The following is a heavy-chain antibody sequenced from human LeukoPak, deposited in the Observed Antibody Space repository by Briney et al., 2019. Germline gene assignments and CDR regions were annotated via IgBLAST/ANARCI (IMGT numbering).Heavy chain of an antibody. D-gene: IGHD3-3*01. V-gene: IGHV4-59*06. CDR1: GGSVSGYY. J-gene: IGHJ5*02. CDR2: IYYSGST. Sequence: SETLSLTCVVSGGSVSGYYWGWIRQPPGRGLEWIGYIYYSGSTYYNPSLKSRVTISIDTSKNQFSLKLSSVTAADTAVYYCARSTYYDFWSGFATTNWFDPWGQGTLVTVSS. CDR3: ARSTYYDFWSGFATTNWFDP.